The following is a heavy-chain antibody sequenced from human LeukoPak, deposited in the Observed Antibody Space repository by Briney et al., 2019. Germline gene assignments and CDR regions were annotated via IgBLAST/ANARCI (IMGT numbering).Heavy chain of an antibody. CDR1: GGSISSSSDY. CDR2: IHYTGIT. J-gene: IGHJ5*02. V-gene: IGHV4-39*01. D-gene: IGHD3-10*01. CDR3: ARPTTMGPGWFDP. Sequence: SETLSLTCTVSGGSISSSSDYWGWVRQPQGRGLEWIGRIHYTGITYYNPSLKSRVTISVDTSKNQFSLKLSSVTAADTAVYYCARPTTMGPGWFDPWGQGTLVTVSS.